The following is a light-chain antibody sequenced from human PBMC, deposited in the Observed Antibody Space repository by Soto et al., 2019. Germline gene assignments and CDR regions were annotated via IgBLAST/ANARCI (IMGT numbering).Light chain of an antibody. CDR1: SSDVGGYNY. V-gene: IGLV2-14*01. CDR3: TSYTSASTYV. CDR2: SVS. Sequence: QSALTQPPSASGSPGQSVTISCTGTSSDVGGYNYVSWYQQHPGKASKLMIYSVSNRPSGVSDRFSGSKSGNTASLTISGLLVEDEADYFCTSYTSASTYVFGAGTKVTVL. J-gene: IGLJ1*01.